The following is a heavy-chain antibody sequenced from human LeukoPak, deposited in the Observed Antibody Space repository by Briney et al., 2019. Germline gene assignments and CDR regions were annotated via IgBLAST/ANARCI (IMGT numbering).Heavy chain of an antibody. CDR1: GFTFSSYW. Sequence: GVSLRLSCAASGFTFSSYWMSWVRQAPGKGLEWVANIKQDGSEKYYVDSVKGRFTISRDNAKNSLYLQMDSLRAEDTAVYYCARDVKEYSSSWYFRQFDWFDPWGQGTLVTVSS. CDR3: ARDVKEYSSSWYFRQFDWFDP. D-gene: IGHD6-13*01. CDR2: IKQDGSEK. J-gene: IGHJ5*02. V-gene: IGHV3-7*01.